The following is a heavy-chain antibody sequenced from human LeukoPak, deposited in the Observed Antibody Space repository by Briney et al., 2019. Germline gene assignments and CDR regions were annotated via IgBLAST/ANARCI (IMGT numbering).Heavy chain of an antibody. CDR2: IYRVGST. J-gene: IGHJ3*02. Sequence: GGSLRLSCAASGFTVSNNYMSWVRQAPGKGLEWVSVIYRVGSTYYADSVKGRFTISRDNAKNSLYLQMNSLRAEDTAVYYCARDGEPHYGGNPGYAFDIWGQGTMVTVSS. CDR3: ARDGEPHYGGNPGYAFDI. CDR1: GFTVSNNY. V-gene: IGHV3-66*01. D-gene: IGHD4-23*01.